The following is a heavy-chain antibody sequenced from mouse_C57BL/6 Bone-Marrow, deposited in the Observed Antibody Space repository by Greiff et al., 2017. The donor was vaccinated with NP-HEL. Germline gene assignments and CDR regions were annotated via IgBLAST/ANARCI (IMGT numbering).Heavy chain of an antibody. CDR3: ARRTVVPYWYFDV. V-gene: IGHV5-15*04. CDR2: ISNLAYSI. J-gene: IGHJ1*03. CDR1: GFTFSDYG. Sequence: EVKVEESGGGLVQPGGSLKLSCAASGFTFSDYGMAWVRQAPRKGPEWVAFISNLAYSIYYADTVTGRFTISRENAKNTLYLEMSSLRSEDTAMYYCARRTVVPYWYFDVWGTGTTVTVSS. D-gene: IGHD1-1*01.